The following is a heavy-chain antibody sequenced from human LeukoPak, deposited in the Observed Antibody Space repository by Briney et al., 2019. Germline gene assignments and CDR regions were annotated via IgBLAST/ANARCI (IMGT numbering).Heavy chain of an antibody. CDR2: IYYSGST. CDR3: ARAEWELPLGNY. Sequence: TLSLTCTVSGGSISSGDYYWSWIRQPPGKGLEWIGYIYYSGSTYYNPSLKSRVTISIDTSKNQFSLKLRSVTAADTAVYYCARAEWELPLGNYWGQGTLVTVSS. CDR1: GGSISSGDYY. V-gene: IGHV4-30-4*01. J-gene: IGHJ4*02. D-gene: IGHD1-26*01.